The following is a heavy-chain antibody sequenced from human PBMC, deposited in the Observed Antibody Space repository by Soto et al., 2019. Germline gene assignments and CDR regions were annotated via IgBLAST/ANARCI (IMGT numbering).Heavy chain of an antibody. V-gene: IGHV1-69*04. D-gene: IGHD5-12*01. CDR3: AREDSGYSFDY. CDR2: IIPILGIA. Sequence: SVKVSCKASGGTFSSYTISWVRQAPGQGLEWMGRIIPILGIANYAQKFQGRVTITADKSTSTAYMELSSLRSEDTAVYYCAREDSGYSFDYWGQGTLVTVSS. CDR1: GGTFSSYT. J-gene: IGHJ4*02.